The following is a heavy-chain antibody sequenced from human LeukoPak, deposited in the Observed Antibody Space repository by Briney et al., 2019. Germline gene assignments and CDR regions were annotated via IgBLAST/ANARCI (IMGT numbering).Heavy chain of an antibody. D-gene: IGHD3-3*01. CDR1: GYTFTSYG. V-gene: IGHV1-18*01. CDR3: ARRHYDFWSGYYIDY. Sequence: ASVKVSCKASGYTFTSYGISWVRQAPGQGLEWMGWISAYNGNTNYAQKLQGRVTMTTDTSTSTAYMELRSLRSDDTAVYYCARRHYDFWSGYYIDYWGQGTLVTVSS. J-gene: IGHJ4*02. CDR2: ISAYNGNT.